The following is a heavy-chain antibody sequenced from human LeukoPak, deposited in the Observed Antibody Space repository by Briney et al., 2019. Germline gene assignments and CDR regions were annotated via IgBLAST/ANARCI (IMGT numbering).Heavy chain of an antibody. CDR2: ISAYNGNT. Sequence: ASVKVSCKASGYTFTSYGISWVRQAPGQGLEWMGWISAYNGNTNYAQKLQGRVTMTTDTSTSTAYMELRSLRSDDTAVYYCARDYNYYDSSGYYPLTGFDPWGQGTLVTVSS. J-gene: IGHJ5*02. CDR1: GYTFTSYG. D-gene: IGHD3-22*01. CDR3: ARDYNYYDSSGYYPLTGFDP. V-gene: IGHV1-18*01.